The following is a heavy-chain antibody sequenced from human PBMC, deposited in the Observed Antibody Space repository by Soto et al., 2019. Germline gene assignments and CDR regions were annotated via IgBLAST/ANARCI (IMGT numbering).Heavy chain of an antibody. CDR1: GFTFTSSA. Sequence: ASVKVSCKTSGFTFTSSAMQWVRQARGQRLEWIGWIVVGSGHTNYAQKFQERVTITRDMSTSTAYMQLSSLRSEDTAVYYCAASSSTSGGYYGMDVWGQGTTVTVSS. V-gene: IGHV1-58*02. CDR2: IVVGSGHT. J-gene: IGHJ6*02. D-gene: IGHD2-2*01. CDR3: AASSSTSGGYYGMDV.